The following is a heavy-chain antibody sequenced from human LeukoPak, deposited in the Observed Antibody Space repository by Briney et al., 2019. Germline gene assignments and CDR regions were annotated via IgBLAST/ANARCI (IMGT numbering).Heavy chain of an antibody. D-gene: IGHD3-22*01. V-gene: IGHV4-30-4*01. CDR3: ARDYDSSGYYGDAFGI. CDR2: IYYSGST. J-gene: IGHJ3*02. Sequence: SQTLSLTCTVSGGSISSGDYYWSWIRQPPGKGLEWIGYIYYSGSTYYNPSLKSRVTISVDTSKNQFSLKQSSVTAADTAVYYCARDYDSSGYYGDAFGIWGQGTMATVSS. CDR1: GGSISSGDYY.